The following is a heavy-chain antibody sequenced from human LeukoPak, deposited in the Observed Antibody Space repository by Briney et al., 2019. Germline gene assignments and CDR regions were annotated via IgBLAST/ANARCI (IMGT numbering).Heavy chain of an antibody. V-gene: IGHV4-34*01. D-gene: IGHD3-22*01. Sequence: PSETLSLTCAVYGGSFSGYYWSWIRQPPGKGLEWTGEINHSGSTNYNPSLKSRVTISVDTSKNQFSLKLSSVTAADTAVYYCARKNEYYYDSSGYYRPYYYYYGMDVWGQGTTVTVSS. J-gene: IGHJ6*02. CDR1: GGSFSGYY. CDR2: INHSGST. CDR3: ARKNEYYYDSSGYYRPYYYYYGMDV.